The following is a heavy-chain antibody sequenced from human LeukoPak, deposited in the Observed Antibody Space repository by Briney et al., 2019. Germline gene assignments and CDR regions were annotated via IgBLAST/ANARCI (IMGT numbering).Heavy chain of an antibody. Sequence: PGGSLRLSCAASGFTFSDYSMNWVRQAPGKGLEWISYIGIDSGNTNYADSVKGRFTISGDKAKNSLYLQMNSLRAEDTAVYYCARVGTYWGFDPWGQGTLVTVSS. V-gene: IGHV3-48*01. J-gene: IGHJ5*02. D-gene: IGHD2-21*01. CDR1: GFTFSDYS. CDR3: ARVGTYWGFDP. CDR2: IGIDSGNT.